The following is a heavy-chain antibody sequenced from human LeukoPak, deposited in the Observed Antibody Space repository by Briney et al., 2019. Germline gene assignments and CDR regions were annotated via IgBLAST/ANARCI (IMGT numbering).Heavy chain of an antibody. CDR3: ATSTVMNDSCFDY. J-gene: IGHJ4*02. V-gene: IGHV4-4*02. Sequence: SGTLSLTCSVSGGSMSSTKWWSWVRQPPGKGLEWIGEIYHSGSTNYNPSLKSRISISVDKSKNQVSLNLRSVTAADTAVYYCATSTVMNDSCFDYWAQGTLVTVSS. D-gene: IGHD1-1*01. CDR2: IYHSGST. CDR1: GGSMSSTKW.